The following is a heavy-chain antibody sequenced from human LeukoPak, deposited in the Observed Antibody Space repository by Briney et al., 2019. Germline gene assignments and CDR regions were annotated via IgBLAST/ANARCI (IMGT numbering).Heavy chain of an antibody. CDR1: GFTFSSYG. Sequence: GGSLRLSCAASGFTFSSYGMHWVRQAPGKGLEWVAFIRYDGSNKYYADSVKGRFTISRDNSKNTLYLQMNSLRAEDTAVYYCAKDLILHLGSGSYYNVGIKTNWFDPWGQGTLVTVSS. J-gene: IGHJ5*02. D-gene: IGHD3-10*01. V-gene: IGHV3-30*02. CDR2: IRYDGSNK. CDR3: AKDLILHLGSGSYYNVGIKTNWFDP.